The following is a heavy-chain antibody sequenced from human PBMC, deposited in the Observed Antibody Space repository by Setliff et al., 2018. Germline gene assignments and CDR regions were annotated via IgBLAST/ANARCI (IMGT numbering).Heavy chain of an antibody. D-gene: IGHD6-19*01. J-gene: IGHJ6*03. CDR1: GGSISSYY. CDR3: AREQWLDPPGYYYMDV. V-gene: IGHV4-59*12. Sequence: PSETLSLTCTVSGGSISSYYWSWIRQPPGKGLEWIGYIYSSGSTYYNPSLKSRVSISVDTSKNQFSLKLSSVTAADMAVYYCAREQWLDPPGYYYMDVWAKGTTVTVSS. CDR2: IYSSGST.